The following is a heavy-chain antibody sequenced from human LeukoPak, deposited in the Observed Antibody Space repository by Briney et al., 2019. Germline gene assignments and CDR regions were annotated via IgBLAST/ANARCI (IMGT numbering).Heavy chain of an antibody. CDR1: GFTFSSYA. CDR2: ISYDGSNK. J-gene: IGHJ5*02. Sequence: GGSLRLSCAASGFTFSSYAMHWVRQAPGKGLEWVAVISYDGSNKYYADSVKGRFTISRDNSKNTLYLQMNSLRAEDTAVYYCARSGSPSGLRFLEWIPSNWFDPWGQGTLVTVSS. V-gene: IGHV3-30-3*01. CDR3: ARSGSPSGLRFLEWIPSNWFDP. D-gene: IGHD3-3*01.